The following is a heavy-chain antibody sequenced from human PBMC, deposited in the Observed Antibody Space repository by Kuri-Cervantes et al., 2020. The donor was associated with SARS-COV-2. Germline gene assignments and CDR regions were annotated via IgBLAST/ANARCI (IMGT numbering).Heavy chain of an antibody. CDR1: TFTFSNCS. CDR3: ATIKTHDAFDI. D-gene: IGHD1-7*01. J-gene: IGHJ3*02. V-gene: IGHV3-48*01. Sequence: GESLKISCAASTFTFSNCSMSRVRQAPGKGLEWVSYISSSTSTKYYAGSVKGRFTICRDNARNSLYLQMNSLRAEDTAVYYCATIKTHDAFDIWGQGTMVTVSS. CDR2: ISSSTSTK.